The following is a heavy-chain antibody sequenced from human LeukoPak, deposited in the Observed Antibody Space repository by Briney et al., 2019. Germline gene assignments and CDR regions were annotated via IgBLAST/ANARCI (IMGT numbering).Heavy chain of an antibody. CDR3: ARGSFDDILTGRFYYGMDV. D-gene: IGHD3-9*01. Sequence: SQTLSLTCAVYGGSFSVYYWSWIRNPPGKGLEWIGEINLSGSTNYNPSLKSRVTISVDTSKNQFSLELSSVPAADTAVYYCARGSFDDILTGRFYYGMDVWGQGTTVTVSS. J-gene: IGHJ6*02. CDR2: INLSGST. CDR1: GGSFSVYY. V-gene: IGHV4-34*01.